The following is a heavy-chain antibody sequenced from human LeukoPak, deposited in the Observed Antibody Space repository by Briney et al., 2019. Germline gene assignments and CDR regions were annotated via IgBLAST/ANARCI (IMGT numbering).Heavy chain of an antibody. CDR2: HYYSGST. CDR1: GGSIHSSGYY. Sequence: SETLSLTCTVSGGSIHSSGYYWGWIRQPPGKGLEWIGSHYYSGSTYYNPSLKSRVTISVDTSKNQFSLKLSSVTAVDTAVYYCARDEVSGYWDIWGQGTMVTVSS. CDR3: ARDEVSGYWDI. J-gene: IGHJ3*02. D-gene: IGHD2-15*01. V-gene: IGHV4-39*07.